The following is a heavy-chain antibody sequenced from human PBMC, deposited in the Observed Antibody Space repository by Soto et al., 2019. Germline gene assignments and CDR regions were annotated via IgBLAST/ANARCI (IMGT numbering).Heavy chain of an antibody. CDR2: INGDGSGT. J-gene: IGHJ4*02. CDR1: GFTFSGSW. D-gene: IGHD3-10*01. CDR3: ARGIFGSGTANDY. Sequence: EVQLVESGGGLVQPGGSLRLSCAASGFTFSGSWMHCVRQAPGKGMVWVSRINGDGSGTSYADFVKGRFTISRDDAKNTLFLQMNGLSAEDPAVYYCARGIFGSGTANDYWGQGTLVTVSS. V-gene: IGHV3-74*01.